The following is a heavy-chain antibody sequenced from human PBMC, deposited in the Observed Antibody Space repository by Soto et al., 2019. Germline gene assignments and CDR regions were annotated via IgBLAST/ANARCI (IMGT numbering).Heavy chain of an antibody. Sequence: QVQLQESGPGRVKPSQTLALTCTVSGGSISSGGYYWSWIRQHPGKGLEWIGYIYYSGSTYYNPSLKSRVTISVDTSKNQFSLKLSSVTAADTAVYYCARWFGELLGVDYWGQGTLVSVSS. D-gene: IGHD3-10*01. CDR3: ARWFGELLGVDY. CDR1: GGSISSGGYY. J-gene: IGHJ4*02. CDR2: IYYSGST. V-gene: IGHV4-31*03.